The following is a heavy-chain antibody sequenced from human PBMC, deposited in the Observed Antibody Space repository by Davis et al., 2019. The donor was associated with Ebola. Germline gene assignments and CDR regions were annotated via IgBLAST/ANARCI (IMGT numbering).Heavy chain of an antibody. V-gene: IGHV4-30-4*08. J-gene: IGHJ4*02. CDR3: ARVRQAFGGVIDPFYFDY. Sequence: SETLSLTCTVSGGSISSGGYYWSWIRQHPGKGLEWIGYIYYSGSTYYNPSLKSRVTISVDTSKNQFSLKLSSVTAADTAVYYCARVRQAFGGVIDPFYFDYWGQGTLVTVSS. D-gene: IGHD3-16*02. CDR2: IYYSGST. CDR1: GGSISSGGYY.